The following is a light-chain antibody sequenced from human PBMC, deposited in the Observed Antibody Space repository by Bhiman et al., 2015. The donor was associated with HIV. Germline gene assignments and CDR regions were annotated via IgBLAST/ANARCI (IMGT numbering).Light chain of an antibody. V-gene: IGLV2-14*03. J-gene: IGLJ1*01. CDR2: DVT. CDR3: SSLTSSLTYV. CDR1: SSDVGGYNY. Sequence: QSALTQPASVSGSPGQSITISCTGTSSDVGGYNYVSWYQQHPDKAPKVIIYDVTKRPSGVSHRFSGSKSGNTASLTISGLQAEDEADYYCSSLTSSLTYVFGTGTNVTVL.